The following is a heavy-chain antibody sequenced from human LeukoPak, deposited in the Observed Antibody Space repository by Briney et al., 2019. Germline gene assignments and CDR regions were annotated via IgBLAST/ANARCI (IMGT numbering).Heavy chain of an antibody. CDR2: ISYDGNNK. CDR1: GFTFSSYA. CDR3: ARELWVRGASEKFDY. V-gene: IGHV3-30-3*01. Sequence: GGSLRLSCAASGFTFSSYAMHWVRQAPGKGLEWVAVISYDGNNKYYADPVRGRFTISRDNSKNTLYLQMNSLRAEDTAVHFCARELWVRGASEKFDYWGQGTLVTVSS. D-gene: IGHD3-10*01. J-gene: IGHJ4*02.